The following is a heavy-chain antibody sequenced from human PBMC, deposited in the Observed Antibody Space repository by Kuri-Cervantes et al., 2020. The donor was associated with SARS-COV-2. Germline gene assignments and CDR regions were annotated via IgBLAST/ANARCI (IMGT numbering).Heavy chain of an antibody. CDR1: GYTFTGYY. V-gene: IGHV1-2*02. CDR2: INPNSGDT. J-gene: IGHJ4*02. CDR3: ASPCGYCSSTSWLTC. Sequence: ASVKVSCKASGYTFTGYYMHWVRQAPGQGLEWMGWINPNSGDTKYAQKFQGRVTMTRDTSTSTAYMELSSLRSDDTAVYYCASPCGYCSSTSWLTCWGQGTLVTVSS. D-gene: IGHD2-2*01.